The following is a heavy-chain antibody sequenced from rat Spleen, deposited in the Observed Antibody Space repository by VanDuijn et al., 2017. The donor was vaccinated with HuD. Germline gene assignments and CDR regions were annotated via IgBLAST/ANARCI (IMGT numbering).Heavy chain of an antibody. CDR3: TSPFRWFAY. J-gene: IGHJ3*01. Sequence: QVQLKESGPGLVQPSQTLSLTCIVSGFSLTSNSVSWVRQPPGKGLEWMGAIWSGGSTDYNSALKSRLSISRDTSKSQVFLKMNSLQTEDTAIYFCTSPFRWFAYWGQGTLVTVSS. V-gene: IGHV2-1*01. CDR2: IWSGGST. CDR1: GFSLTSNS.